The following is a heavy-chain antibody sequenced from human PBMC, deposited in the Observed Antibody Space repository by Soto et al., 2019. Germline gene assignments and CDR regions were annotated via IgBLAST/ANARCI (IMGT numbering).Heavy chain of an antibody. D-gene: IGHD3-10*01. CDR1: GFTFSSYA. CDR2: ISYDGSNK. J-gene: IGHJ2*01. CDR3: ARGRHGGCDYWYFYL. Sequence: QVQLVESGGGVVQPGRSLRLSCAASGFTFSSYAMHWVRQAPGKGLEWVAVISYDGSNKYYADSVKGRFTISRDNSKNTLYLQMNSLRAEDTAVYYCARGRHGGCDYWYFYLWGRGTLVTVSS. V-gene: IGHV3-30-3*01.